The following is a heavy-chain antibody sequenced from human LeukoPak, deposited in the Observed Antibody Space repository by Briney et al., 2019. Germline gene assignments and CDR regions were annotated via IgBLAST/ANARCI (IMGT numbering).Heavy chain of an antibody. V-gene: IGHV3-53*01. CDR2: IYSGGTT. CDR1: GFTVSNNY. J-gene: IGHJ5*02. CDR3: GRDVGP. Sequence: TGGSLRLSCAASGFTVSNNYLHWVHQAPGKGLEWVSVIYSGGTTYYANSVKGRFTISRDSSKNTMYLQMNSLRVEDTAMYYCGRDVGPWGQGTLVTVSS.